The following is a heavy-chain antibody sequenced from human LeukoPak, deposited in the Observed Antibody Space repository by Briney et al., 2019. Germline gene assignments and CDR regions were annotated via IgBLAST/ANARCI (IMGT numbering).Heavy chain of an antibody. Sequence: GGFLRLSCAASGFTFSSYAVHLVRQAPGNGLEWVAVISYDGSNKYYADSVKGRFTISRDNSKTTLYLQMNSLRAEDTAVYYCARATEYCSGGSCYPYGMDVWGQGTTVTVSS. CDR2: ISYDGSNK. V-gene: IGHV3-30-3*01. D-gene: IGHD2-15*01. CDR3: ARATEYCSGGSCYPYGMDV. CDR1: GFTFSSYA. J-gene: IGHJ6*02.